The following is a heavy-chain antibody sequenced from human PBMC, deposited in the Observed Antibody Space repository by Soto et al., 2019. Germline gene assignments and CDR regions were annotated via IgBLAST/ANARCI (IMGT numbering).Heavy chain of an antibody. J-gene: IGHJ5*02. CDR3: ARPASWNRYWFDP. Sequence: SETLSLTCTVSGGSISSSSYYWGWIRQPPGKGLEWIGSIYYSGSTYYNPSLKSRVTISVDTSKNQFSLKLSSVTAADTAVYYCARPASWNRYWFDPWGQGTLVTVSS. V-gene: IGHV4-39*01. D-gene: IGHD1-1*01. CDR1: GGSISSSSYY. CDR2: IYYSGST.